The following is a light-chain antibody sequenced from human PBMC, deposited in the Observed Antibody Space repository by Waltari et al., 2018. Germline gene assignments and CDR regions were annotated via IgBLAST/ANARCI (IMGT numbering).Light chain of an antibody. CDR2: RNN. CDR1: RSNIGNNY. J-gene: IGLJ3*02. V-gene: IGLV1-47*01. CDR3: AVWDDSLSGRV. Sequence: QSVLTQPPSASGTPGQRVTISCSGSRSNIGNNYVQWYQQLPGTAPKLLIYRNNQRPSGVPDRFSGSKSGTSASLAISGLRSEDEADYYCAVWDDSLSGRVFGGGTKVTVL.